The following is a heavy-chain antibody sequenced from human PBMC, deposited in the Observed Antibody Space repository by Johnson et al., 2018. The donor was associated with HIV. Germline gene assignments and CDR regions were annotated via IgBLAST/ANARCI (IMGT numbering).Heavy chain of an antibody. CDR1: GISVSSNY. CDR2: IFSVGDV. V-gene: IGHV3-66*02. Sequence: EVQLVESGGGLVQPGGSLRLSCVASGISVSSNYMSWVRQAPGKGLEWVSVIFSVGDVYYADSVKGRFTISRDNSKNMVYLQMNSLRPEDTAVYYCARDGRELVTRGSFDVWGQGTVVTVSS. D-gene: IGHD1-26*01. CDR3: ARDGRELVTRGSFDV. J-gene: IGHJ3*01.